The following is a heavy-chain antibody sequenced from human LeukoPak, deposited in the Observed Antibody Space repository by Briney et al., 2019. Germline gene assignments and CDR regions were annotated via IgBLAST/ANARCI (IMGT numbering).Heavy chain of an antibody. Sequence: SETLSLTCAVSSGSMSSYYWSWIRQPPGKELRGLGYINYPGVTNYSPSLKRRLTISLDPAMKQFSLNLRSVTAADTAMYYCARGGSGYPLDYWGQGTLVTVSS. D-gene: IGHD3-22*01. CDR2: INYPGVT. J-gene: IGHJ4*02. V-gene: IGHV4-59*01. CDR1: SGSMSSYY. CDR3: ARGGSGYPLDY.